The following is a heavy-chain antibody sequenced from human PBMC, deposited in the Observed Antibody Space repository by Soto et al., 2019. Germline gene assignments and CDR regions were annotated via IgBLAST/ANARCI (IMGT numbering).Heavy chain of an antibody. CDR1: GYSFSSFT. J-gene: IGHJ2*01. D-gene: IGHD3-10*01. Sequence: QVQLVQSGAEVKKPGASVNVSCKASGYSFSSFTISWVRQAPGQGLEWMAWISPSNGKTNYAQSLQGRVTMTTDTSTSTAHMELRSLTSDDTAVYYCARGTMVRGVLWYFDLWGRGTLVTVSS. CDR2: ISPSNGKT. CDR3: ARGTMVRGVLWYFDL. V-gene: IGHV1-18*04.